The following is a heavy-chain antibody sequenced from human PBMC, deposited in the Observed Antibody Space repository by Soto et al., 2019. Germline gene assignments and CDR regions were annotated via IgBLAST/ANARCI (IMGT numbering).Heavy chain of an antibody. V-gene: IGHV3-7*05. J-gene: IGHJ5*02. CDR2: IKQDGGEK. CDR3: ERALEYTVYGVADT. Sequence: EVQLVESGGGLVQPGGSLRLSCAASGFTFSNYWMSWVRQAPGKGLEWVANIKQDGGEKYYVGSGKGRVTISRDNANKSKYLQMSGLSAEDTAVYYFERALEYTVYGVADTLGLATLVTVSS. CDR1: GFTFSNYW. D-gene: IGHD2-8*01.